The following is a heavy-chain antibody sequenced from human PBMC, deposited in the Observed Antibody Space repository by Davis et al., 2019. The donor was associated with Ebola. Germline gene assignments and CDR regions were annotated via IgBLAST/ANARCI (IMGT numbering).Heavy chain of an antibody. CDR1: GFTFSSYS. J-gene: IGHJ6*02. CDR3: AREGYLEHYGMDV. V-gene: IGHV3-21*04. CDR2: ISSSSSYI. D-gene: IGHD3-3*01. Sequence: GGSLRLSCAASGFTFSSYSMNWVRQAPGKGLEWVSSISSSSSYIYYADSVKGRFTISRHNSKNTLYLQMNSLRAEDTAVYYCAREGYLEHYGMDVWGQGTTVTVSS.